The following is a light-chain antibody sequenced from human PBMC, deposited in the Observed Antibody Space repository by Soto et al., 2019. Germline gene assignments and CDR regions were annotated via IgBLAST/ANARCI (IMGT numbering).Light chain of an antibody. Sequence: DIQMTQSPSTLPASVGDRVTITCRASQSISPWLAWYQQKPGKAPKLLIYKASNLESGVPSRFSGSGSGTEFTLTISSLQPDDFATYYCQHYKTYSRTFGQGTKVEIK. V-gene: IGKV1-5*03. CDR1: QSISPW. CDR2: KAS. CDR3: QHYKTYSRT. J-gene: IGKJ1*01.